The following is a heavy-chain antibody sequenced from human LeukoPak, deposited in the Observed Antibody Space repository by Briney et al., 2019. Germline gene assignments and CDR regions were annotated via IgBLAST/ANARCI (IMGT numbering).Heavy chain of an antibody. Sequence: ASVKVSCKASGYTFTSYGISWVRQAPGQGLEWMGWIGAYNGNTNYAQKLQGRVTMTTDTSTSTAYMELRSLRSDDTAVYYCARDYDILTGYYTNWFDPWGQGTLVTVSS. CDR3: ARDYDILTGYYTNWFDP. CDR2: IGAYNGNT. CDR1: GYTFTSYG. J-gene: IGHJ5*02. D-gene: IGHD3-9*01. V-gene: IGHV1-18*01.